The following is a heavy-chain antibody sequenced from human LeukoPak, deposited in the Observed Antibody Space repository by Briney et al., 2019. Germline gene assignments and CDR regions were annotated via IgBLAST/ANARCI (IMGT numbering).Heavy chain of an antibody. CDR1: GFTFSSYE. CDR3: ARVALLYDSSGYSLSYFDY. CDR2: ISSSGSSI. J-gene: IGHJ4*02. V-gene: IGHV3-48*03. Sequence: RGSLRLSCAASGFTFSSYEMNWVRQAPGKGLEWVSYISSSGSSIYYADSVKGRFTISRDNAKNSLYLQMNSLRAEEQAVYYCARVALLYDSSGYSLSYFDYWGQGTLVPVSS. D-gene: IGHD3-22*01.